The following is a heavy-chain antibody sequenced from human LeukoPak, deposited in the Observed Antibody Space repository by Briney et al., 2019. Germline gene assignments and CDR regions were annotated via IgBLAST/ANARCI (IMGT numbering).Heavy chain of an antibody. CDR2: INPNSGGT. J-gene: IGHJ4*02. CDR1: GYTFTAYY. V-gene: IGHV1-2*02. CDR3: ARRCDTSSYYTYYFDY. Sequence: ASVKVSCKASGYTFTAYYIHWVRQAPGQGLECMGWINPNSGGTNYAQKFQGRVTMTWDTSISTAYMELSRLRSDDTAVYFCARRCDTSSYYTYYFDYWGQGTLVTVSS. D-gene: IGHD3-22*01.